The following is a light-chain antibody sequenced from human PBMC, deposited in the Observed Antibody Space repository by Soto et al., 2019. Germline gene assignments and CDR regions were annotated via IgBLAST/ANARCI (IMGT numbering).Light chain of an antibody. CDR2: DAS. V-gene: IGKV3-20*01. J-gene: IGKJ4*01. Sequence: EIVLTQSPGTLSLPPGERATLSCRASQSVSSSYLAWYQKKPGQAPRLLIYDASSRATGIPDRFSGSGSGTDFTLTISRLEPEDFGVYYCQQYGSSPTFGGGTKVEIK. CDR1: QSVSSSY. CDR3: QQYGSSPT.